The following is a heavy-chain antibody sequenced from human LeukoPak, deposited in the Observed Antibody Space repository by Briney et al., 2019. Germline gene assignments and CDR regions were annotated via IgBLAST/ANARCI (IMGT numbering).Heavy chain of an antibody. CDR1: GFTFSSYS. CDR2: ISSSSSYI. Sequence: GGSLRLSCAASGFTFSSYSMNWVRQAPGKGPEWVSSISSSSSYIYYADSVKGRFTISRHNPKNSLYLQMNSLRPEDTTVYYCARDGCSGGSCYPGWFDPWGQGTLVTVSS. J-gene: IGHJ5*02. V-gene: IGHV3-21*01. CDR3: ARDGCSGGSCYPGWFDP. D-gene: IGHD2-15*01.